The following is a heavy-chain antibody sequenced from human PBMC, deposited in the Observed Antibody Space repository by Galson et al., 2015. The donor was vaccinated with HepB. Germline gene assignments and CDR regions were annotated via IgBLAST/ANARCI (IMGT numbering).Heavy chain of an antibody. D-gene: IGHD5-18*01. CDR2: ISGSGGST. Sequence: LRLSCAASGFTFSSYAMSWVRQAPGKGLEWVSAISGSGGSTYYADSVKGRFTISRDNSKNTLYLQMNSLRAEDTAVYYCAKDLGYSYGPEVYFDLWGRGTLVTVSS. J-gene: IGHJ2*01. CDR3: AKDLGYSYGPEVYFDL. CDR1: GFTFSSYA. V-gene: IGHV3-23*01.